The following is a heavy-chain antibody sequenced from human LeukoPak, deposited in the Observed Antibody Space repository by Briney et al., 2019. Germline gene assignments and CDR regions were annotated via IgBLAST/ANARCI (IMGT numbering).Heavy chain of an antibody. Sequence: GGSLRLSCAASGFTFSRHWMSWVRQAPGKGLEWVANIKEDGSDKYYVDSVKGRFTISRDNAQNSVYLQMNSLRAEDTAVYYCAKDCSGYYDILTGFSLWGQGTLVTVSS. V-gene: IGHV3-7*03. CDR3: AKDCSGYYDILTGFSL. CDR1: GFTFSRHW. CDR2: IKEDGSDK. J-gene: IGHJ4*02. D-gene: IGHD3-9*01.